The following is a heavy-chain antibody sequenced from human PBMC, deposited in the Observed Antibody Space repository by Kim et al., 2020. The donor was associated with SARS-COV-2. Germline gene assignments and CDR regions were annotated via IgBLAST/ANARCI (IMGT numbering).Heavy chain of an antibody. D-gene: IGHD3-22*01. CDR2: INHSGST. CDR3: ARGRPYYDSSGYLLDY. J-gene: IGHJ4*02. CDR1: GGSFSGYY. Sequence: SETLSLTCAVYGGSFSGYYWSWIRQPPGKGLEWIGEINHSGSTNYNPSLKSRVTISVDTSKNQFSLKLSSVTAADTAVYYCARGRPYYDSSGYLLDYWGQGTLVTVSS. V-gene: IGHV4-34*01.